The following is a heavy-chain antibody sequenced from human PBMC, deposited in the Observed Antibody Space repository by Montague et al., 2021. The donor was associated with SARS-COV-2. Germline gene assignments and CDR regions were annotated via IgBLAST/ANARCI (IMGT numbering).Heavy chain of an antibody. J-gene: IGHJ3*01. V-gene: IGHV3-33*06. Sequence: SLRLSCAASGFTFSSYGMHWVRQAPGKGLEWVAVIWYDGSNKYYADSVKGRFTISRDNSKNTLYLQMNSLRAEDTAVYYCAKESVCGAFDLWGQGTMVTVSS. CDR3: AKESVCGAFDL. CDR1: GFTFSSYG. D-gene: IGHD2-21*01. CDR2: IWYDGSNK.